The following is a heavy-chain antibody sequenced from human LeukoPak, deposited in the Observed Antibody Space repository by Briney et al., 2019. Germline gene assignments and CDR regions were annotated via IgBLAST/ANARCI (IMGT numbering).Heavy chain of an antibody. CDR1: GFTFSTYW. D-gene: IGHD3-3*01. CDR3: ARAPSEIGGYYPEYFRH. J-gene: IGHJ1*01. CDR2: IKSDGST. Sequence: GASLRLSCAASGFTFSTYWMHWVRQAPGKWLVWVSRIKSDGSTNYADSVKGRFTISRDNAKNTLSLQMNSLRPEDTGVYYCARAPSEIGGYYPEYFRHWGQGTLVTVSS. V-gene: IGHV3-74*01.